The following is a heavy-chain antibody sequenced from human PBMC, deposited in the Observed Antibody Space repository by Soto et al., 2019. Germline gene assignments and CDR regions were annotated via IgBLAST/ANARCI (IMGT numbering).Heavy chain of an antibody. J-gene: IGHJ5*02. V-gene: IGHV1-69*06. D-gene: IGHD2-15*01. Sequence: QVQLVQSGAEVKKPGSSVKVSCKASGGTFSTYAFSWVRQAPGQGLEWMGRIIPIFGTPYYAQKFQGRVTITADKSTSTVYIELSSLRSDDTAVYFCARGLECRGYCLDKPTWFAPWGQGTLVTVSS. CDR3: ARGLECRGYCLDKPTWFAP. CDR2: IIPIFGTP. CDR1: GGTFSTYA.